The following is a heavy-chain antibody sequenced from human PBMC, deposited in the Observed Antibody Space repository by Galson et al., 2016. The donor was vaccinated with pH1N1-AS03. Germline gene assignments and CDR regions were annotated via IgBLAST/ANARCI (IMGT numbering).Heavy chain of an antibody. CDR1: GLTFSSYA. CDR3: ATAGNYFDIRRFDY. V-gene: IGHV1-69*05. CDR2: VKGVFRTT. J-gene: IGHJ4*02. Sequence: SVKASCKASGLTFSSYAISWVRQAPGQGLEWMGGVKGVFRTTNYAQKFQGRITITMDQSTGTAYMVVSSLRAEDTAVYYCATAGNYFDIRRFDYWGQGTPVTVFS. D-gene: IGHD3-9*01.